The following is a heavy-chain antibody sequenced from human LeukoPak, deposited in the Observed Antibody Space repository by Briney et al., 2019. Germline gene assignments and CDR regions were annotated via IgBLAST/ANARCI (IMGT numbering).Heavy chain of an antibody. CDR1: GFTFSSYG. J-gene: IGHJ3*01. CDR3: AKKDSSGYYSINAFDV. V-gene: IGHV3-30*02. Sequence: GGSLRLSCAASGFTFSSYGMHWVRQAPGKGLEWVAFIRYDGSNKYYADSVKGRFTISRDNSKNTLYLQMNSLRAEDTAVYYCAKKDSSGYYSINAFDVWGQGTMVTVSS. CDR2: IRYDGSNK. D-gene: IGHD3-22*01.